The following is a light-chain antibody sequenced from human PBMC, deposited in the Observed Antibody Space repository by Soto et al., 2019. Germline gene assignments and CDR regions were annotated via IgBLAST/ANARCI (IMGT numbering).Light chain of an antibody. Sequence: DILLTQSPSTLSASIGDRVTITCRTSQTINNWLAWNQQKPGKAPKLLIHKTSILESGVPSRFSGNGSGTEFTLTISSLQPDDVATYYCQQYKTTFGPGTKVDIE. CDR3: QQYKTT. CDR2: KTS. V-gene: IGKV1-5*03. CDR1: QTINNW. J-gene: IGKJ3*01.